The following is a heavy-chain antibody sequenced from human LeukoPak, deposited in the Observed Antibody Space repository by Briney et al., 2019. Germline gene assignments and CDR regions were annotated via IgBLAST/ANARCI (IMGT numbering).Heavy chain of an antibody. J-gene: IGHJ5*02. CDR1: GLTFSSSW. Sequence: GGSLRLSCAVSGLTFSSSWMDWVRQAPGKGLEWVSSISVGGHSTYYADSVKGRFTISRDNSKNTLYLQMNSLRAEDTAVYYCAKATTVMYNWFDPWGQGTLVTVSS. V-gene: IGHV3-23*01. CDR2: ISVGGHST. D-gene: IGHD4-17*01. CDR3: AKATTVMYNWFDP.